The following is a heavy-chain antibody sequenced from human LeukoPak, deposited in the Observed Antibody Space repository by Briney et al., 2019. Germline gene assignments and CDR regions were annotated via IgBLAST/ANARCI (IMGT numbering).Heavy chain of an antibody. Sequence: GASVKVSCKASGYTFTGYYMHWVRQAPGQGLEWMGWINPNSGGTNYAQKFRGRVTMTRDTSISTAYMELSRLRSDDTAVYYCARFGSMGATTAFDIWGQGTMVTVSS. D-gene: IGHD1-26*01. J-gene: IGHJ3*02. CDR1: GYTFTGYY. CDR2: INPNSGGT. CDR3: ARFGSMGATTAFDI. V-gene: IGHV1-2*02.